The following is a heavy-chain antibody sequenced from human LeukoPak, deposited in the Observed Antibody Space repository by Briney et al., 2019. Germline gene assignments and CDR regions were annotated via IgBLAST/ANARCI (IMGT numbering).Heavy chain of an antibody. D-gene: IGHD4-17*01. V-gene: IGHV4-4*07. CDR3: ARDPGDYGDYWGWFDP. CDR1: GGSISSYY. CDR2: IYTSGSI. Sequence: SETLSLTCTVSGGSISSYYWSWIRQPAGKGLEWIGRIYTSGSINYIPSLKSRVTMSVDTSKNQFSLKLSSVTAADTAVYYCARDPGDYGDYWGWFDPWGQGTLVTVSS. J-gene: IGHJ5*02.